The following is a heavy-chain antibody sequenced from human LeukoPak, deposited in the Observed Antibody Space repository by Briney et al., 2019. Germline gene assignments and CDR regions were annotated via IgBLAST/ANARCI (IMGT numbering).Heavy chain of an antibody. D-gene: IGHD6-25*01. CDR1: GRSFSSYY. J-gene: IGHJ5*02. V-gene: IGHV4-59*01. CDR2: IYYSWCT. Sequence: PSETLSLTCTVSGRSFSSYYWSWIRQPPGKGLEWIGYIYYSWCTNYNPSLKSRVTISVDTSKNQISLKLSSVTAADTAVYYCARGYSSANWFDPWGQGTLVTVSS. CDR3: ARGYSSANWFDP.